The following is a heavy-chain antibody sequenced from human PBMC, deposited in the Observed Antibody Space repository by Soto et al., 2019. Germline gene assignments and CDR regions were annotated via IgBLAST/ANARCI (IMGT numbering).Heavy chain of an antibody. CDR1: GFTFSSYG. V-gene: IGHV3-30*18. Sequence: GGSLRLSCAASGFTFSSYGMHWVRQAPGKGLEWVAVISYDGSNKYYADSVKGRFTISRDNSKNTLYLQMNSLRAEDTAVYYCAKDPLLVGLWFGLSGMDIWGQGTTVTVSS. CDR3: AKDPLLVGLWFGLSGMDI. D-gene: IGHD3-10*01. J-gene: IGHJ6*02. CDR2: ISYDGSNK.